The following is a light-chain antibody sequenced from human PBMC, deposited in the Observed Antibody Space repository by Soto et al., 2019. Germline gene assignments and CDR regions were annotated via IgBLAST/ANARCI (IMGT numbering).Light chain of an antibody. V-gene: IGKV3-20*01. CDR3: QQYSTSPLT. J-gene: IGKJ1*01. CDR1: LTVSDNY. Sequence: DIVLTHSPGTLSLSPGERATLSCRASLTVSDNYLAWYQQKAGQAPRLVIYAASSRATGIPDRFSGSGSGTDFTLTISRLEPEDFAEYYCQQYSTSPLTFGQGTKVDIK. CDR2: AAS.